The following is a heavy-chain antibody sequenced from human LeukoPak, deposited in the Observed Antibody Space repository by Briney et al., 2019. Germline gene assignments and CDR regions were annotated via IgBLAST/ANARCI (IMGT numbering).Heavy chain of an antibody. CDR1: GGSISSYY. CDR2: FSGSGGST. D-gene: IGHD2/OR15-2a*01. CDR3: ATSGLSRFGF. V-gene: IGHV3-23*01. J-gene: IGHJ4*02. Sequence: ETLSLTCTVSGGSISSYYWSWVRQAPGKGLEWVSAFSGSGGSTYYADSVKGRFIISRDNSKNTLYLQMNSLRAEDTAVYYCATSGLSRFGFWGQGTLVTVSS.